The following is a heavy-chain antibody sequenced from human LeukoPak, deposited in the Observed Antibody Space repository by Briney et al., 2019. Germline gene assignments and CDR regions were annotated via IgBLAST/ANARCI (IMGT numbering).Heavy chain of an antibody. CDR3: AQKAPYSPGYSQD. V-gene: IGHV4-59*01. Sequence: SETLSLTCTVSGGSITSYYWTWIRQFPGEGLEWIGYIYHSGTTNYNPSLKSRVTISADTSKNQFSLKLSSVTAADTAVYYCAQKAPYSPGYSQDWGQGTLVTVSS. CDR1: GGSITSYY. CDR2: IYHSGTT. J-gene: IGHJ1*01. D-gene: IGHD2-15*01.